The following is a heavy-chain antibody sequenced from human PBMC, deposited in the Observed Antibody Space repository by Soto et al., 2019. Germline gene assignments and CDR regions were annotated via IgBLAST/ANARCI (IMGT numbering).Heavy chain of an antibody. D-gene: IGHD6-13*01. CDR2: IDPIYRTA. Sequence: GASVKVSCKASGGTFSSYRINWVRQAPGQGLEWVGGIDPIYRTADYAQKFQGRVTITADESARTAYLEVRSLKSQDTAVYYCARDSGAKLSSSWGQGTLVTVTS. V-gene: IGHV1-69*13. CDR3: ARDSGAKLSSS. J-gene: IGHJ4*02. CDR1: GGTFSSYR.